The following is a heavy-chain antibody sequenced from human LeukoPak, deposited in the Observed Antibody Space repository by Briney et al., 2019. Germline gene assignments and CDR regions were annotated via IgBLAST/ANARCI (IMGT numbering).Heavy chain of an antibody. J-gene: IGHJ5*02. CDR3: ARSRITIFGVVPDGHWFDP. CDR2: IYHSGST. V-gene: IGHV4-4*02. CDR1: GGSISSSNW. D-gene: IGHD3-3*01. Sequence: ASETLSLTCAVSGGSISSSNWWSWVRQPPGKGLEWIGEIYHSGSTNYNPSLKSRVTISVDTSKNQFSLKLSSVTAADTAVYYCARSRITIFGVVPDGHWFDPWGQGTLVTVSS.